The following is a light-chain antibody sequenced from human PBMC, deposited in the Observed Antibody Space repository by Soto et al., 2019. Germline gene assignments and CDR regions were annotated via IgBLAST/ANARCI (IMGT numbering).Light chain of an antibody. CDR3: QQPHSYSRT. CDR2: KAS. Sequence: DIQMTQSPSTLAASVGERVTITCRASQSISSWLAWYQQKPGKAPKLLIYKASSLESGVPSRFSASGSGTXXXXXXSTLQPNYFAPHFRQQPHSYSRTFGQGA. CDR1: QSISSW. J-gene: IGKJ1*01. V-gene: IGKV1-5*03.